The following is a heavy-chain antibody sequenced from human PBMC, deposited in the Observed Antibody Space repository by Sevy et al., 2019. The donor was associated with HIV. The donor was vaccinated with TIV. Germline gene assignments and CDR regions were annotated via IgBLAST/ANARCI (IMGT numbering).Heavy chain of an antibody. J-gene: IGHJ6*02. CDR1: GFSFRNYD. V-gene: IGHV3-30*18. D-gene: IGHD2-2*01. CDR3: AKRGGHDTSGYVSYYYYGMDV. CDR2: VSFDGDST. Sequence: GGSLRLSCAASGFSFRNYDMHWVRQAPGKGLEWLALVSFDGDSTYSADSVKGRFTSSRDNSKNTLYLQMNSLRVEDTAIYYRAKRGGHDTSGYVSYYYYGMDVWGQGTTVTVSS.